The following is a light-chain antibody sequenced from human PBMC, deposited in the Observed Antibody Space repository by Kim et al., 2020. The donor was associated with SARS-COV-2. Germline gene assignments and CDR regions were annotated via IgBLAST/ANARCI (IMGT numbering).Light chain of an antibody. V-gene: IGLV7-46*01. Sequence: QAVVTQEHSLTVSPGGTGTLTCGSSTGTVTSEHYSHWFQQKPGQAPRTLIYDTSNKHSWTPARFSGSLLGGKAALTLSGAQPEDEGDYYCLLAYSGARWVFGGGTQLTVL. J-gene: IGLJ3*02. CDR2: DTS. CDR3: LLAYSGARWV. CDR1: TGTVTSEHY.